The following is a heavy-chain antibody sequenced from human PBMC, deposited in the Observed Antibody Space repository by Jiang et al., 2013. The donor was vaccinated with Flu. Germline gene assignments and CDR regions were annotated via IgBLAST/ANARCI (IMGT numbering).Heavy chain of an antibody. J-gene: IGHJ6*04. V-gene: IGHV4-31*01. CDR1: GGSISSGGYY. CDR2: IYYSGST. D-gene: IGHD6-19*01. Sequence: LLKPSQTLSLTCTVSGGSISSGGYYWSWIRQHPGKGLEWIGYIYYSGSTYYNPSLKSLVTISVDTSKNQFSLKLSSVTAADTAVYYCVKIGAVAGYYYYYGMDVWGKGTTVTVSS. CDR3: VKIGAVAGYYYYYGMDV.